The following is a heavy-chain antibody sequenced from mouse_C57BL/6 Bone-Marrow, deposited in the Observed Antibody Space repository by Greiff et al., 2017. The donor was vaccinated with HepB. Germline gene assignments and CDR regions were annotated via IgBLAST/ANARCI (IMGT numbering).Heavy chain of an antibody. CDR2: IYPRSGNT. V-gene: IGHV1-81*01. Sequence: VQLQQSGAELARPGASVKLSCKASGYTFTSSGISWVQQRTGQGLEWIGEIYPRSGNTYYNEKFKGKATLTAYKSSSTAYMELRSLTSEDSAVYFCARGYGNSNYVDDYWGQGTTLTVSS. CDR3: ARGYGNSNYVDDY. CDR1: GYTFTSSG. D-gene: IGHD2-5*01. J-gene: IGHJ2*01.